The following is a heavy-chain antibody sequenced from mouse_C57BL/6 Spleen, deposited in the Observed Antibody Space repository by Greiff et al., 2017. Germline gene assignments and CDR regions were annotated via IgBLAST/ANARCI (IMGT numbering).Heavy chain of an antibody. J-gene: IGHJ2*01. CDR3: AREGTAQAKGYFDY. D-gene: IGHD3-2*02. V-gene: IGHV1-82*01. Sequence: QVQLKQSGPELVKPGASVKISCKASGYAFSSSWMNWVKQRPGKGLEWIGRIYPGDGDTNYNGKFKGKATLTADKSSSTAYMQLSSLTSEDSAVYFCAREGTAQAKGYFDYWGQGTTLTVSS. CDR1: GYAFSSSW. CDR2: IYPGDGDT.